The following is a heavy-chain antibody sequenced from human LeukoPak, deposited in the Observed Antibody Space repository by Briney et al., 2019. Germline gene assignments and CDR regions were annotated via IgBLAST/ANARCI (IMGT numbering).Heavy chain of an antibody. Sequence: SETLSPTCNVSGGSVSSGSYYWSWIRQPPGKGLVWIGYIYNSGTTNYNPSLKSRVTISVDSSKNQFSLKLTSVTAADTAVYYCARGARGYSYGWGQGTLVTVSS. J-gene: IGHJ4*01. V-gene: IGHV4-61*01. CDR1: GGSVSSGSYY. CDR3: ARGARGYSYG. CDR2: IYNSGTT. D-gene: IGHD5-18*01.